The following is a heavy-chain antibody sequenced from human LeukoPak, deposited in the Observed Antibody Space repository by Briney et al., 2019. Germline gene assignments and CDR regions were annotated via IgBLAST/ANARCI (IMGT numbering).Heavy chain of an antibody. CDR3: AKIKALQLWSRSEFDY. CDR1: GYTFTGYY. D-gene: IGHD5-18*01. CDR2: IVVGSGNT. J-gene: IGHJ4*02. V-gene: IGHV1-58*02. Sequence: EASVKVSCKASGYTFTGYYMHWVRQARGQRLEWIGWIVVGSGNTNYAQKFQERVTITRDMSTSTAYMELSSLRSEDTAVYYCAKIKALQLWSRSEFDYWGQGTLVTVSS.